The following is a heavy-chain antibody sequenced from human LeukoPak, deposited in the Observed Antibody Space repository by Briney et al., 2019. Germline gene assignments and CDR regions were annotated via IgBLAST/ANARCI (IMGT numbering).Heavy chain of an antibody. V-gene: IGHV4-59*01. CDR3: ARSLYSSSQPFDY. CDR1: GGSISSYY. Sequence: SETLSLTCTVSGGSISSYYWSWIRQPPGKGLEWIGYIYYSGSTNYNPSLKSRVTISVDTSKNQFSLKLSSVTAADTAVYYCARSLYSSSQPFDYRGQGTLVTVSS. CDR2: IYYSGST. D-gene: IGHD6-13*01. J-gene: IGHJ4*02.